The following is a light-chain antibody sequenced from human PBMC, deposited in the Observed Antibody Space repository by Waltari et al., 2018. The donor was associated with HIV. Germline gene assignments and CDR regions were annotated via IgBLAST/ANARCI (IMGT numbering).Light chain of an antibody. J-gene: IGKJ2*01. CDR3: QQFYRPPYA. V-gene: IGKV3-20*01. Sequence: EIVLTQSPDILSLSPGERATLSCRASQSIRSGYLAWYQHKPGQAPRLLIYGESSRATGIPDRFSGSGSCTDFTLSINRLEAEDFAVYFCQQFYRPPYAFGQGTKLEIK. CDR2: GES. CDR1: QSIRSGY.